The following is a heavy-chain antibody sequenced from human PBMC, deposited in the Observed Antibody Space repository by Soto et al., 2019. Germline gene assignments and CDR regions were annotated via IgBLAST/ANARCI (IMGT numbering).Heavy chain of an antibody. CDR2: ISGYNGNT. Sequence: QVQLVQSGAEVKKPGASVKVSCKASGYTFTSYAITWVRQAPGQGLEWMGWISGYNGNTNYAQKLQGRVTMTTDTSTDTAYMELRSLRSDDTAVYYCARDTYPQGHYYYGMDVWGQGTTVTVSS. CDR1: GYTFTSYA. CDR3: ARDTYPQGHYYYGMDV. V-gene: IGHV1-18*01. J-gene: IGHJ6*02.